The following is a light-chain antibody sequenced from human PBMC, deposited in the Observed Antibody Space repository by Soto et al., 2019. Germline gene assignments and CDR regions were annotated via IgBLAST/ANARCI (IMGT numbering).Light chain of an antibody. J-gene: IGLJ1*01. CDR2: EVS. CDR3: TSYTGDDFTFV. CDR1: SSDIGTYDY. Sequence: QSVLTQPPSASGSLGQSVTISCTGTSSDIGTYDYVSWYQQHPGRAPKLIIFEVSKRPLGVPDRFSGSKSGNTASLIVSGLQPDDEAEYHCTSYTGDDFTFVFGTGTKVTAL. V-gene: IGLV2-8*01.